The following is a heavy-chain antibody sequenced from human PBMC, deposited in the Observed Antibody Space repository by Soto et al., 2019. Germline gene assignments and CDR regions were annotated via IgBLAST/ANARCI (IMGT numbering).Heavy chain of an antibody. D-gene: IGHD7-27*01. CDR2: INPNSGGS. Sequence: ASVKVSCKASGYTFTGYYMHLVRQAPGQGLEWMGWINPNSGGSNYAQKFQGWVTMTRDTSISTAYMELSRLRSDDTAVYYCARGPPKWGFDYWGQGVLVTVSS. CDR1: GYTFTGYY. V-gene: IGHV1-2*04. J-gene: IGHJ4*02. CDR3: ARGPPKWGFDY.